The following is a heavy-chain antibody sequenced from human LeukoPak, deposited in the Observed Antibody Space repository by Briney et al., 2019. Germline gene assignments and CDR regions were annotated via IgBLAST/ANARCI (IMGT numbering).Heavy chain of an antibody. V-gene: IGHV1-2*02. J-gene: IGHJ4*02. CDR3: ARTIRTYSSSRSLDY. D-gene: IGHD6-13*01. CDR2: INPNSGGT. CDR1: GYTFTGYY. Sequence: ASVKVSCKACGYTFTGYYMHWVRQAPGQGLEWMGWINPNSGGTNYAQKFQGRVTMTRDTSISTAYMELSRLRSDDTAVYYCARTIRTYSSSRSLDYWGQGTLVTVSS.